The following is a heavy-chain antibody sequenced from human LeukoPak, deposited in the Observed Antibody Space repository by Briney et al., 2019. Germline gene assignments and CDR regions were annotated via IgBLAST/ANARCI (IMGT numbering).Heavy chain of an antibody. V-gene: IGHV1-69*13. CDR2: IISDFNIT. J-gene: IGHJ6*04. CDR3: SKDLYGMDV. CDR1: GGTFSSYA. Sequence: GASVKVSCKASGGTFSSYAISWVRQAPGQGLEWMGGIISDFNITHYPQKFQGRVTITADDSTSTAYMELSSLRFEDTAVYYCSKDLYGMDVWGKGTTVTVFS.